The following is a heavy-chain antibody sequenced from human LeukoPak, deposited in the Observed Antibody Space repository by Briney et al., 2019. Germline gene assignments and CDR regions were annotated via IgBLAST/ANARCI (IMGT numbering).Heavy chain of an antibody. Sequence: SETLSLTCTVSGGSISSSSYYWGWIRQPPGKGLEWLGSIYYSGSTYYNPSLKSRVTISVDTSKNQFSLKLSSVTAADTAVYYCARPSPRGWHHYYYMDVWGKGTTVTVSS. V-gene: IGHV4-39*01. D-gene: IGHD6-19*01. CDR2: IYYSGST. J-gene: IGHJ6*03. CDR3: ARPSPRGWHHYYYMDV. CDR1: GGSISSSSYY.